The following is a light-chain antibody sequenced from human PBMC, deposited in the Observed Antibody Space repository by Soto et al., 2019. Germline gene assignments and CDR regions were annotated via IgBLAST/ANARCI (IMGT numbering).Light chain of an antibody. Sequence: DIVMTQSPLSLPVTPGEPASISFSSSHSLLHSNGYNYVDWYMQKPGQSPQLLIYLGSNRASGAPDRFSGSGSDTYFTLEISRVEADDVGVYYCMQPLENFRTFGQGTKVDIK. CDR2: LGS. V-gene: IGKV2-28*01. CDR3: MQPLENFRT. J-gene: IGKJ1*01. CDR1: HSLLHSNGYNY.